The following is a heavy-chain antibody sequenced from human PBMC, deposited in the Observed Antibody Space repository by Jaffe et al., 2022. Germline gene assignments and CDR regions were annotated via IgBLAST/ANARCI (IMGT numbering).Heavy chain of an antibody. D-gene: IGHD4-17*01. V-gene: IGHV3-15*01. J-gene: IGHJ4*02. CDR1: GFTFSNAW. CDR3: TTDAGSPDYGDYEGFDY. Sequence: EVQLVESGGGLVKPGGSLRLSCAASGFTFSNAWMSWVRQAPGKGLEWVGRIKSKTDGGTTDYAAPVKGRFTISRDDSKNTLYLQMNSLKTEDTAVYYCTTDAGSPDYGDYEGFDYWGQGTLVTVSS. CDR2: IKSKTDGGTT.